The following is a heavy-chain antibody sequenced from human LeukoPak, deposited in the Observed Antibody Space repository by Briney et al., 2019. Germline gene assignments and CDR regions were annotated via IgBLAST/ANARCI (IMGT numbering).Heavy chain of an antibody. CDR1: GGSISSSSYY. V-gene: IGHV4-39*07. CDR3: ARRLTTVDY. CDR2: ISHSGST. Sequence: SETLSLTCTVSGGSISSSSYYWGWIRQPPGKGLEWIGEISHSGSTNYNPSLKSRVTISVDKSKNQFSLKLSSVTAADTAVYYCARRLTTVDYWGQGTLVTVSS. D-gene: IGHD4-11*01. J-gene: IGHJ4*02.